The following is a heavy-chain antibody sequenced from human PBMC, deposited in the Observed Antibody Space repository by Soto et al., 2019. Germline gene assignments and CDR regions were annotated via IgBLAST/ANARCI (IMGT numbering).Heavy chain of an antibody. CDR3: ARDCSGGSCYLFDDAFDI. J-gene: IGHJ3*02. CDR1: GYTCTSYG. V-gene: IGHV1-18*01. CDR2: ISAYNGNT. D-gene: IGHD2-15*01. Sequence: QVQLVQSGAEVKKPGASVKVSCKASGYTCTSYGISWVRQAPGQGLEWMGWISAYNGNTNYAQKLQGRVTMTTDTSTRTAYMELRSLRSDDTAVYYCARDCSGGSCYLFDDAFDIWGQGTMVTVSS.